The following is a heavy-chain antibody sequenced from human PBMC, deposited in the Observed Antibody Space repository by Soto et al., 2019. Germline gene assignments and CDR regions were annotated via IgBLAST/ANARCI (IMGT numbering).Heavy chain of an antibody. J-gene: IGHJ6*02. CDR3: AGKDYDFWSGLLNYYYGMDV. D-gene: IGHD3-3*01. CDR2: IVVGSGNT. Sequence: SVKVSCKASGFTFTSSAVQWVRQARGQRLEWIGWIVVGSGNTNYAQKFQERVTITRDMSTSTAYMELSSLRSEDTAVYYCAGKDYDFWSGLLNYYYGMDVWGQGTTVTVSS. V-gene: IGHV1-58*01. CDR1: GFTFTSSA.